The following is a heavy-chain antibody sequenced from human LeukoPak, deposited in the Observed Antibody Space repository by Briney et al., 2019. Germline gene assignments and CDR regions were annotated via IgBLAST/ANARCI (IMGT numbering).Heavy chain of an antibody. J-gene: IGHJ4*02. CDR1: GFTFSSYG. D-gene: IGHD6-13*01. Sequence: PGGSLRLSCAASGFTFSSYGMHWVRQAPGQGLKWVASIRYDGSNKYYADSVKGRFTISRDNSKNTLYLQMNSLRADDTAVYYCANRHSSSWYQFDYWGQGTLVTVSS. CDR2: IRYDGSNK. V-gene: IGHV3-30*02. CDR3: ANRHSSSWYQFDY.